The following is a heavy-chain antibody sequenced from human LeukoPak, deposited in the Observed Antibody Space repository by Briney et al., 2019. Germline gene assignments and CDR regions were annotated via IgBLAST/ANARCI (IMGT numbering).Heavy chain of an antibody. J-gene: IGHJ6*03. CDR2: ISAYNGNT. CDR1: GYTFTSYG. CDR3: ARYSSSWYYYYYYMDV. D-gene: IGHD6-13*01. V-gene: IGHV1-18*01. Sequence: WASVKVSCKASGYTFTSYGISWVRQAPGQGLEWMGWISAYNGNTNYAQKLQGRVTMTTDTSTSTAYMELRSLRSDDTAVYYCARYSSSWYYYYYYMDVWGKGTTVTVSS.